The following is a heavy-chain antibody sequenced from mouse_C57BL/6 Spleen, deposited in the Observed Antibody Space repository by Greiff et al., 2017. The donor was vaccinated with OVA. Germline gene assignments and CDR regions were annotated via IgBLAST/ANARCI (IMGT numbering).Heavy chain of an antibody. J-gene: IGHJ1*03. V-gene: IGHV1-18*01. Sequence: EVQLQQSGPELVKPGASVKIPCKASGYTFTDYNMDWVKQSHGKSLEWIGDINPNNGGTIYNQKFKGKATLTVDKSSSTAYMELRSLTSEDTAVYYCARPSYYGSSHHWYFDVWGTGTTVTVSS. D-gene: IGHD1-1*01. CDR2: INPNNGGT. CDR3: ARPSYYGSSHHWYFDV. CDR1: GYTFTDYN.